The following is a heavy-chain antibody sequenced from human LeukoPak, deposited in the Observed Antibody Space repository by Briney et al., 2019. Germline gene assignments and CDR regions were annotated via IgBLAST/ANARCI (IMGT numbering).Heavy chain of an antibody. Sequence: ASVKVSCKTSGYTFTSYDIDWVRQATGQGLEWMGWMNPNSGNTGYAQKFQGRVTMTRNTSISTAYMELSSLKSEDTAVYYCARIRRVSRNLDYWGQGTLVTVSS. CDR2: MNPNSGNT. CDR3: ARIRRVSRNLDY. V-gene: IGHV1-8*01. D-gene: IGHD1-14*01. J-gene: IGHJ4*02. CDR1: GYTFTSYD.